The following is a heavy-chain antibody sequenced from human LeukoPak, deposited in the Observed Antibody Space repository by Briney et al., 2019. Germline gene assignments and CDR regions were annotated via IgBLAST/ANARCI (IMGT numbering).Heavy chain of an antibody. CDR1: GFTLISYA. Sequence: GGSLRLSCAASGFTLISYAIRWVTQAPGKRLEWVSTISGTGDYTYSADSVKGRFTISRSNSEHTLYLQMNSLRAEDTALYYCAIDRDVVSRSPTCNSWAQGTRVTVSS. V-gene: IGHV3-23*01. D-gene: IGHD3-10*01. CDR3: AIDRDVVSRSPTCNS. CDR2: ISGTGDYT. J-gene: IGHJ4*02.